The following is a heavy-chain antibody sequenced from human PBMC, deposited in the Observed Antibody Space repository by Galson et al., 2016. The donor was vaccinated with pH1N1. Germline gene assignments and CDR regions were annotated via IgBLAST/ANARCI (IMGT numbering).Heavy chain of an antibody. CDR2: ITTSGDSL. J-gene: IGHJ6*02. Sequence: NWVRQAPGKGLEWISYITTSGDSLYYADSVKGRFTISRDNAKNSLYLQMNSLRVEDTAVYYCARDYYYYYGMDVWGQGTTVTVSS. V-gene: IGHV3-48*03. CDR3: ARDYYYYYGMDV.